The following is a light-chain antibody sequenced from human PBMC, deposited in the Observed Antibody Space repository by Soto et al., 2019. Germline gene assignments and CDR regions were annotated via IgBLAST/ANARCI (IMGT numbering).Light chain of an antibody. CDR1: LTISSY. Sequence: DIQMTQSPSSLSASVGDRVTITCRASLTISSYLNWYQQKPGEAPKLLIYAASNLQSGVPSRFSGSGSGTDFTLTITSLQHEDFATYYFHQTYSTPRAFGGGTKVEIK. CDR2: AAS. CDR3: HQTYSTPRA. V-gene: IGKV1-39*01. J-gene: IGKJ4*01.